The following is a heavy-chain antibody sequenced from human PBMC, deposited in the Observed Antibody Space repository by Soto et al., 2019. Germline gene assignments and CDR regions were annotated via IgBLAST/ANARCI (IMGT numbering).Heavy chain of an antibody. CDR2: ISGYNGNT. D-gene: IGHD1-1*01. CDR3: ARANTWVTGRVGTH. V-gene: IGHV1-18*01. CDR1: GYSFTNYG. J-gene: IGHJ4*02. Sequence: QIHLEQSRIEMKEPGTSLKISCATSGYSFTNYGISRVRQAPGQGLEWMGWISGYNGNTKYAQSFHDRVVMTADKFTSTGYLEMRNLRSTDTAVYYCARANTWVTGRVGTHWGQGTKVTVSS.